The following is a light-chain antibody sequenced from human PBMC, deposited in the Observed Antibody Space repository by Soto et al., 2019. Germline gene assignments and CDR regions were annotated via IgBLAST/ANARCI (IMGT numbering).Light chain of an antibody. V-gene: IGLV1-40*01. J-gene: IGLJ2*01. CDR1: SSNIGAGYD. CDR2: GNS. Sequence: QSVLTQPPSVSGAPGQRVTISCTGSSSNIGAGYDVHWYQQLPGTAPKLLIYGNSNRPSGVPDRFSGSKSGTSASLAITGLQAEDEADYYCQSYDSSLRHVVFGGGTKLTVL. CDR3: QSYDSSLRHVV.